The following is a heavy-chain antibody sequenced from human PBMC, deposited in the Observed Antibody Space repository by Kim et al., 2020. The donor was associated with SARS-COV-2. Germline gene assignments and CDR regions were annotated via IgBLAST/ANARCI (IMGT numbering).Heavy chain of an antibody. CDR2: IKQGGSET. J-gene: IGHJ4*02. V-gene: IGHV3-7*01. D-gene: IGHD4-17*01. Sequence: GGSLRLSCAASGFTFSTYWMSWVRQAPGKGLEWVANIKQGGSETYYVDSVKGRFTISRDDADNSLYLQMNSLRADDTAVYYCARDRTMHYGGPDYWGQGTLVTVSS. CDR1: GFTFSTYW. CDR3: ARDRTMHYGGPDY.